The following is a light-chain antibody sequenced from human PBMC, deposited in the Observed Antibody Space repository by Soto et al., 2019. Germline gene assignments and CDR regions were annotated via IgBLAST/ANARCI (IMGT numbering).Light chain of an antibody. CDR3: SSYTSSSTYV. CDR2: DVS. Sequence: QSVLTQPASVSGSPGQSITISCTGTSSDVGGYNYVSWYQQHPGKAPKFMIYDVSIRPSGVSNRFSGSKSGNTASLTISGLQAEDEADYYCSSYTSSSTYVFGTGTQLTVL. J-gene: IGLJ1*01. CDR1: SSDVGGYNY. V-gene: IGLV2-14*03.